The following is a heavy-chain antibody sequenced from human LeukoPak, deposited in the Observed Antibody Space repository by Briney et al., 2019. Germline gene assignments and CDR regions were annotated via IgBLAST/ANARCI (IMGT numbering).Heavy chain of an antibody. CDR3: ARDRPLAATGMDV. D-gene: IGHD2-15*01. Sequence: ASVKVSCKASGYTFTGYYMHWVRQAPGQGLGWMGIINPGGGSTSYPQKFQGRVTMTRDTSTSTVYMELSSLRSEDTAVYYCARDRPLAATGMDVWGQGTTVTVSS. J-gene: IGHJ6*02. CDR2: INPGGGST. CDR1: GYTFTGYY. V-gene: IGHV1-46*01.